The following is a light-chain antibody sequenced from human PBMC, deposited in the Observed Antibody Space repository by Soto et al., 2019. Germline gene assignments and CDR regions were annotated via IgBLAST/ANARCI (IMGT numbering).Light chain of an antibody. V-gene: IGLV1-44*01. J-gene: IGLJ3*02. CDR3: ASWDASLNGWV. CDR1: MSNIGSDT. Sequence: QSVLTQPPSASGTPGQRVTISCSGSMSNIGSDTVNWYQQLPGTAPKLLIHRSNQRPSGVPGRFSGSKSGTSASLAISGLQPEDEADYHCASWDASLNGWVFGGGTKRTVL. CDR2: RSN.